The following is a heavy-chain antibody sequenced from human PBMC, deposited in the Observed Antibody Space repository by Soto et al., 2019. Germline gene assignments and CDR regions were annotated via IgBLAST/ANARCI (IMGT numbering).Heavy chain of an antibody. CDR3: ATARFDPPALEY. D-gene: IGHD3-9*01. V-gene: IGHV3-30-3*01. J-gene: IGHJ4*02. CDR2: MSYDGSDK. CDR1: GFSFRSYA. Sequence: QVQLVESGGGVVQPGRSLRLSCAASGFSFRSYAMHWVRQAPGKGLEWVAVMSYDGSDKDYADSVKGRFTISRDNSKNTLSLQMGSPRAEDTAVYYCATARFDPPALEYWGQGTLVTVSS.